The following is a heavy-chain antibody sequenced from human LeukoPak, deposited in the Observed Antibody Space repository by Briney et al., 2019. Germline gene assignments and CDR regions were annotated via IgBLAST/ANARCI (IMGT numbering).Heavy chain of an antibody. CDR2: LSGGDST. CDR1: GFTFSSYA. V-gene: IGHV3-23*01. CDR3: ARGIRDSSSSSYYMDA. Sequence: GGSLRLSCAASGFTFSSYAMSWVRQAPGKGLEWVSALSGGDSTYYADSVKGRFTISRDNSKSTLHLQVNSLRAEDTAIYYCARGIRDSSSSSYYMDAWGKGTTVTVSS. J-gene: IGHJ6*03. D-gene: IGHD6-13*01.